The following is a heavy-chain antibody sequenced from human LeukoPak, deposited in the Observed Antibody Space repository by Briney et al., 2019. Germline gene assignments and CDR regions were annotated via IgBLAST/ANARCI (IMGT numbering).Heavy chain of an antibody. CDR2: IFSGGNI. V-gene: IGHV3-53*01. D-gene: IGHD3-22*01. CDR1: GFTVSSNY. CDR3: AGGYYSSYYYGMDV. J-gene: IGHJ6*02. Sequence: PGGSLRLSCAASGFTVSSNYMSWVRQAPGKGLEWVSVIFSGGNIYYADSVKGRFTISRDNSKNMLYPQMNSLRAEDTAVYFCAGGYYSSYYYGMDVWGQGTTVTVSS.